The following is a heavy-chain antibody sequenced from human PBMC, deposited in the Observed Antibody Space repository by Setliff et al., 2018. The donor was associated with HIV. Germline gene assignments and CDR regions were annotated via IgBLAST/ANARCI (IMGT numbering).Heavy chain of an antibody. CDR2: INHSGST. CDR3: AGGPGTTSIDY. Sequence: SETLSLTCAVYGGSFSGYYWSWIRQPPGKGLEWIGEINHSGSTNYNMSLWSRVTISLDASRNQFSLELISVTAADTAVYYCAGGPGTTSIDYWAQGTLVTVSS. V-gene: IGHV4-34*01. D-gene: IGHD1-26*01. J-gene: IGHJ4*02. CDR1: GGSFSGYY.